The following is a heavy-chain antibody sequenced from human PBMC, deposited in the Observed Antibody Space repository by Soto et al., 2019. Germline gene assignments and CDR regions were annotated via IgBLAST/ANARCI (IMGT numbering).Heavy chain of an antibody. Sequence: EVQLVESGGGLVKPGGSLRLSCAASGFTFSRYSMNWVRQAPGKGLEWVSSISRSSSYIYYADSVKGRFTISRDNAKNSLYLQMNSLRAEDTAVYYCARDQQLEWLLYGDKRYYFDYWGQGTLVTVSS. CDR1: GFTFSRYS. D-gene: IGHD3-3*01. J-gene: IGHJ4*02. CDR2: ISRSSSYI. CDR3: ARDQQLEWLLYGDKRYYFDY. V-gene: IGHV3-21*01.